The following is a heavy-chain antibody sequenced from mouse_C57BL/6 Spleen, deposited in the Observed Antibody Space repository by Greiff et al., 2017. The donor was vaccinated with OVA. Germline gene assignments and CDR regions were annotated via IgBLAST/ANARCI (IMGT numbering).Heavy chain of an antibody. Sequence: EVKLVESGGDLVKPGGSLKLSCAASGFTFSSYGMSWVRQTPDKRLEWVATISSGGSYTYYPDSVKGRFTISRDNAKNTLYLQMSSLKSEDTAMYYCASPHYYGSSYEAWFAYWGQGTLVTVSA. D-gene: IGHD1-1*01. J-gene: IGHJ3*01. CDR2: ISSGGSYT. V-gene: IGHV5-6*01. CDR3: ASPHYYGSSYEAWFAY. CDR1: GFTFSSYG.